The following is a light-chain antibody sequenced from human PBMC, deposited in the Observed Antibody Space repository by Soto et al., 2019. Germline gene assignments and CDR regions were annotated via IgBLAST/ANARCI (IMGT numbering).Light chain of an antibody. V-gene: IGKV1-39*01. J-gene: IGKJ3*01. Sequence: DIPMTQSPSSLSASVGDRVTITCRTSQSIRSSLNWYQQKPGKAPNLLIYAASRLQSGVTSRLSGSGYGTDFTLTISSLQPADFATYDCQQSYSTPFTFGPGTKVDI. CDR2: AAS. CDR3: QQSYSTPFT. CDR1: QSIRSS.